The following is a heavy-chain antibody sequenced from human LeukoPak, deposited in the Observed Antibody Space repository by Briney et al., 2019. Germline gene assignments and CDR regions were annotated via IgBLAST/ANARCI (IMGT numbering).Heavy chain of an antibody. CDR3: AKDIHNWGSDY. Sequence: SCXXXXLTFSDYWMSWVRQAPGGGVEGVSGIDKIGERTYYADSVKGRFTISRDNSENTLYLQISGLKAEDTAIYYCAKDIHNWGSDYWGQGTLVTVSS. V-gene: IGHV3-23*01. J-gene: IGHJ4*02. CDR2: IDKIGERT. CDR1: XLTFSDYW. D-gene: IGHD7-27*01.